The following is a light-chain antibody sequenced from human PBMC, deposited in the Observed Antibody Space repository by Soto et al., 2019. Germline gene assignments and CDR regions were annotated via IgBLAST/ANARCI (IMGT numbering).Light chain of an antibody. J-gene: IGKJ4*01. Sequence: EIVLTQSPATLSLSPGERATLSCRAGQGVSSYLAWYQQKLGQAPRLLIYDASNRATGIPARFSGSGPGTDFTLTISSLEPEDFAVYYCQQHSNWHPLTFGGGTKVEIK. V-gene: IGKV3D-11*01. CDR1: QGVSSY. CDR2: DAS. CDR3: QQHSNWHPLT.